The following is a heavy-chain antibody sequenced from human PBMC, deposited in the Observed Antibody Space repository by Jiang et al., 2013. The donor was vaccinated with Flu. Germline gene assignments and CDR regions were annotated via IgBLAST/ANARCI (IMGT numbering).Heavy chain of an antibody. V-gene: IGHV3-30*02. Sequence: FTISRDNSKNTLYLQMNSLRAEDTAVYYCAKGNRMVATGWFDPWGQGTLVTVSS. J-gene: IGHJ5*02. D-gene: IGHD5-12*01. CDR3: AKGNRMVATGWFDP.